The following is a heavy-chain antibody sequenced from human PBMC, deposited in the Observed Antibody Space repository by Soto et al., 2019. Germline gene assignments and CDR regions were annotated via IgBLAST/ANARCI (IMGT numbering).Heavy chain of an antibody. J-gene: IGHJ4*02. CDR2: VYYNGDT. CDR3: ARDRGGLVY. Sequence: PSETLSLTCSVSGGSVSSGSFYWGWIRQPPGKGLEWIGNVYYNGDTSYNPSLKSRVTISVDTSKYQFSLKLNSVTAADTAVYYCARDRGGLVYWGQGILVTVSS. V-gene: IGHV4-39*07. CDR1: GGSVSSGSFY. D-gene: IGHD6-25*01.